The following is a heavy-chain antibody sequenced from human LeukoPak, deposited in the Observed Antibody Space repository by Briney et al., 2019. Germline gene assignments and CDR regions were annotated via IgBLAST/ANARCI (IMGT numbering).Heavy chain of an antibody. Sequence: SETLSLTCTVSGGSMSPYYWSWIRQTPGKGLEWIGYTFTSGGTNYNPSLKNRVTISVDTSENQFSLKLSSVTAADTAVYFCARENYCNGGSCYAEAFEIWGQGTLVTVSS. J-gene: IGHJ3*02. CDR2: TFTSGGT. CDR3: ARENYCNGGSCYAEAFEI. V-gene: IGHV4-4*09. D-gene: IGHD2-15*01. CDR1: GGSMSPYY.